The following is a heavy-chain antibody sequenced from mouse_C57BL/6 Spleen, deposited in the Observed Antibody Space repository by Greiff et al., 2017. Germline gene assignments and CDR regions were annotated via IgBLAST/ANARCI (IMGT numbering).Heavy chain of an antibody. CDR2: ISSGSSTI. J-gene: IGHJ4*01. CDR3: ATLLREAMDY. D-gene: IGHD1-1*01. V-gene: IGHV5-17*01. Sequence: EVQRVESGGGLVKPGGSLKLSCAASGFTFSDYGMHWVRQAPEKGLEWVAYISSGSSTIYYADTVKGRFTFSRDNAKNTLFLQMTSLRSEDTAMYYCATLLREAMDYWGQGTSVTVSS. CDR1: GFTFSDYG.